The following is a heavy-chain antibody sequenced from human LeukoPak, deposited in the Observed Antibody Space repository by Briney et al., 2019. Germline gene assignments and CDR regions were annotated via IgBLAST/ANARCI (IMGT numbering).Heavy chain of an antibody. D-gene: IGHD5-12*01. CDR3: ARDWSGYDYNWFDP. V-gene: IGHV1-18*01. CDR2: ISAYNGNT. CDR1: GHTFTSYG. J-gene: IGHJ5*02. Sequence: GASVKVSCKASGHTFTSYGISWVRQAPGQGLEWMGWISAYNGNTNYAQKLQGRVTMTTDTSTSTAYMELRSLRSDDTAVYYCARDWSGYDYNWFDPWGQGTLVTVSS.